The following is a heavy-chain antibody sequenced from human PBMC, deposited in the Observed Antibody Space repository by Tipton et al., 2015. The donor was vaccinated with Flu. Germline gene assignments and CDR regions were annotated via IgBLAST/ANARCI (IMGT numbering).Heavy chain of an antibody. V-gene: IGHV4-59*12. CDR1: GASISSYF. CDR2: IYYSGST. D-gene: IGHD3-10*01. J-gene: IGHJ4*02. Sequence: TLSLTCNVSGASISSYFWNWIRQPPGKGLEWIGYIYYSGSTDSNPSLRSRLTISVDTSKNQFSLKLSSVTAADTAVYYCARGLYGSGSYQRRYFDSWGQGTLVTVSS. CDR3: ARGLYGSGSYQRRYFDS.